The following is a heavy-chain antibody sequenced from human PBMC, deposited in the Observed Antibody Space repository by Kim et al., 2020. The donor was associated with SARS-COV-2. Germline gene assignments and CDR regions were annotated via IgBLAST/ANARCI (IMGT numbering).Heavy chain of an antibody. Sequence: SETLSLTCTVSGGSISSSSYYWGWIRQPPGKGLEWIGSIYYSGSTYYNPSLKSRVTISVDTSKNQFSLKLSSVTAADTAVYYCARQPAVERYYDFWSGYYPGWFDPWGQGTLVTVSS. CDR3: ARQPAVERYYDFWSGYYPGWFDP. CDR2: IYYSGST. J-gene: IGHJ5*02. V-gene: IGHV4-39*01. CDR1: GGSISSSSYY. D-gene: IGHD3-3*01.